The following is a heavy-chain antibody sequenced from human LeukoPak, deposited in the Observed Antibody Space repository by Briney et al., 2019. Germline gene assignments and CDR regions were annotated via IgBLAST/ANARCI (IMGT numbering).Heavy chain of an antibody. J-gene: IGHJ4*02. D-gene: IGHD4-17*01. Sequence: GGSLRLSCAASGFTVSSNYMSWVRQAPGKGLEWVSVIYSGGSTYYADSVKGRFTISGDNSKNTLYLQMNSLRAEDTAVYYCASYYGDYLSLDYWGQGTLVTVSS. CDR1: GFTVSSNY. CDR2: IYSGGST. V-gene: IGHV3-53*01. CDR3: ASYYGDYLSLDY.